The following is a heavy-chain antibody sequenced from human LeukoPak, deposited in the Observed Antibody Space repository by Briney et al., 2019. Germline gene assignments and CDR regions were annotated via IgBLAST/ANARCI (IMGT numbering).Heavy chain of an antibody. CDR2: ISSSSSCT. CDR3: ARLKGYDSSGYYGN. Sequence: GGSLRLSCAASGFTFSDYYMSWIRQAPGKGLEWVSYISSSSSCTNYADSVKGRFTISRDNAKNSLYLQMNSLRAEDTAVYYCARLKGYDSSGYYGNWGQGTLVTVSS. V-gene: IGHV3-11*06. D-gene: IGHD3-22*01. CDR1: GFTFSDYY. J-gene: IGHJ4*02.